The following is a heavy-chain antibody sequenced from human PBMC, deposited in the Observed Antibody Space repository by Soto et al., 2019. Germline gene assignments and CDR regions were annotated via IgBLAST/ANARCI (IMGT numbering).Heavy chain of an antibody. D-gene: IGHD1-26*01. Sequence: QVQLVESGGGVVQPGRSLRLSCAASGFTFSSYGMHWVRQAPGKGQEWVAVISYDGSNKYYADSVKGRFTISRDNSKNTLYLQMNRLRAEDTAVYYRAKPDRASESSLRPLDYWGQGTLVTVSS. CDR2: ISYDGSNK. CDR1: GFTFSSYG. V-gene: IGHV3-30*18. J-gene: IGHJ4*02. CDR3: AKPDRASESSLRPLDY.